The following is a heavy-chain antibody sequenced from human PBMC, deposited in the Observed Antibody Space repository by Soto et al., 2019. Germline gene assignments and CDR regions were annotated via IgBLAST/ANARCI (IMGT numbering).Heavy chain of an antibody. J-gene: IGHJ4*02. CDR2: IYYNGDT. Sequence: SETLSLTCAVSGGSISSSSYYWGWIRQPPGKGLEWIGSIYYNGDTYYDPSLKSRVTISVDTSKIQFSLKLSSVTAADTAVYYCARHYYGSGSYWNFDYWGQGTLVTVSS. CDR1: GGSISSSSYY. CDR3: ARHYYGSGSYWNFDY. V-gene: IGHV4-39*01. D-gene: IGHD3-10*01.